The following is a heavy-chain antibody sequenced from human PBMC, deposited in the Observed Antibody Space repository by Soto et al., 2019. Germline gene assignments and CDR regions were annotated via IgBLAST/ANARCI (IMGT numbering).Heavy chain of an antibody. D-gene: IGHD3-3*01. CDR3: AREGSNYYFWKPYSYGMDV. J-gene: IGHJ6*02. CDR1: GDSVSSNSAA. CDR2: TYYRSKWYN. V-gene: IGHV6-1*01. Sequence: SQTLSLTYAISGDSVSSNSAAWNWIRQSPSRGLEWLGRTYYRSKWYNDYAVNVKSRITINPDTSKNQFSLQLNSVTSEDTAVYYCAREGSNYYFWKPYSYGMDVWGQGTTVTVS.